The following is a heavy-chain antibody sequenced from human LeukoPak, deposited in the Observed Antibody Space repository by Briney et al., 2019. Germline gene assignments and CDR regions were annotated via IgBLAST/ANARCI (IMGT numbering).Heavy chain of an antibody. J-gene: IGHJ5*01. CDR3: AALEAAGEMHS. Sequence: SETLSLTCTISGASITDYYWTWIRQPAGEGLEWIGRFYATGRPSYNPSLESRVSMSIDTSKKQFSLSLISVTAADTGIYYCAALEAAGEMHSWGHGTLVTVSS. D-gene: IGHD5-24*01. CDR2: FYATGRP. CDR1: GASITDYY. V-gene: IGHV4-4*07.